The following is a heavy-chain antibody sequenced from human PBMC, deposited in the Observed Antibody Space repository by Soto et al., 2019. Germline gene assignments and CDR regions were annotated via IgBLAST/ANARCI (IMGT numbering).Heavy chain of an antibody. D-gene: IGHD2-2*01. CDR2: IYSGGST. J-gene: IGHJ4*02. CDR1: GFAVSSNY. CDR3: AKVGVVVPAAMPYYFDY. V-gene: IGHV3-53*01. Sequence: VGSLRLSCAASGFAVSSNYMSWVRQAPGKGLEWVSVIYSGGSTYYADSVKGRFTISRDNSKNTVFLQMNSRRAEDTAVYYCAKVGVVVPAAMPYYFDYWGQGTLVTVSS.